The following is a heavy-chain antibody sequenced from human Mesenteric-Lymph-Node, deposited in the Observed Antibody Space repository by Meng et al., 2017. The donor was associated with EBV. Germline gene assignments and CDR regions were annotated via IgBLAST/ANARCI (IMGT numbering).Heavy chain of an antibody. CDR2: TYYRSKWYN. CDR3: ARSGSSGRIDY. V-gene: IGHV6-1*01. Sequence: QPHLTQAGPGLVKPSPTLALPCAISGYSVSSNSAACNWIRQSPSRGLEWLGRTYYRSKWYNGYAVSVKSRITINPDTSKNQFSLQLNSVTPEDTAMYYCARSGSSGRIDYWGQGTLVTVSS. CDR1: GYSVSSNSAA. D-gene: IGHD6-19*01. J-gene: IGHJ4*02.